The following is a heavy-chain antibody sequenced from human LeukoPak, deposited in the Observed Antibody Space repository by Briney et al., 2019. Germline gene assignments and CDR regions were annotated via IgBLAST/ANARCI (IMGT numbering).Heavy chain of an antibody. J-gene: IGHJ6*03. Sequence: ASVKVSCKASGGTFSSYAISWVRQAPGQGLEWMGGIIPIFGTANYAQKFQGRVTITTDESTSTAYMELSSLRSEDTAVYYCARDRGKYCSSTSCYTINYYYYMDVWGKGTTVTVSS. CDR2: IIPIFGTA. D-gene: IGHD2-2*02. CDR3: ARDRGKYCSSTSCYTINYYYYMDV. CDR1: GGTFSSYA. V-gene: IGHV1-69*05.